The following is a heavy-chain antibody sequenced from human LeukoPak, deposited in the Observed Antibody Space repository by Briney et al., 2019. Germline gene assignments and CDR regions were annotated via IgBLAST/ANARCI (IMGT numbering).Heavy chain of an antibody. CDR2: IIPIFGTA. D-gene: IGHD2-21*02. V-gene: IGHV1-69*05. Sequence: GASVKVSCKASGGTFSSYAISWVRQAPGQGLEWMGGIIPIFGTANYAQKFQGRVTITTDESTSTAYMELSSLRSEDTAVYYCATGGNCGGDCYSAPDYWGQGTLVTVSS. CDR1: GGTFSSYA. J-gene: IGHJ4*02. CDR3: ATGGNCGGDCYSAPDY.